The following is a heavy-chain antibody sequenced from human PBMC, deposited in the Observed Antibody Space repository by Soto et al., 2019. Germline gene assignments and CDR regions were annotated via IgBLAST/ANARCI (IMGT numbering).Heavy chain of an antibody. CDR2: ISGSGGST. V-gene: IGHV3-23*01. CDR1: GFTFSSYA. CDR3: AKVWGGQQLGHYYYYYYMDV. J-gene: IGHJ6*03. Sequence: EVQLLESGGGLVQPGGSLRLSCAASGFTFSSYAMSWVRHAPGKGLEWVSAISGSGGSTYYADSVKGRFTISRDNSKNTLYLQMNSLRAEDTAVYYCAKVWGGQQLGHYYYYYYMDVWGKGTTVTVSS. D-gene: IGHD6-13*01.